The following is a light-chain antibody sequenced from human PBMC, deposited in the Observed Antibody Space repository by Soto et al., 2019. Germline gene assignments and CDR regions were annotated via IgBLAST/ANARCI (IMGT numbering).Light chain of an antibody. CDR3: AAWEDSPNGVV. J-gene: IGLJ2*01. Sequence: QSVLTQPPSASGTPGQRVTISCSGSSSNIGSNTVYWYQQLPGTAPKLLIYSNNQRPSGVPDRFSGSKSGTSASLAISGLLSEDEADYSCAAWEDSPNGVVFGGGTKLTV. V-gene: IGLV1-44*01. CDR1: SSNIGSNT. CDR2: SNN.